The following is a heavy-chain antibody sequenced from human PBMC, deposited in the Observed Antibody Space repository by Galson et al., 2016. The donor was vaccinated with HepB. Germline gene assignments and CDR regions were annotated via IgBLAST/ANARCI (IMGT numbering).Heavy chain of an antibody. Sequence: TLSLTCTVSGGSVSSGDYHWIWIRQPPGKGLEWIGYIYNIGTTYYNPSLKSRLTISVDTSKNHFSLKVRAVTAADTAVYYCAREKVVGYSYGYDTEYKFYGLDVWGQGTTVTVSS. CDR2: IYNIGTT. J-gene: IGHJ6*02. D-gene: IGHD5-18*01. CDR3: AREKVVGYSYGYDTEYKFYGLDV. V-gene: IGHV4-30-4*01. CDR1: GGSVSSGDYH.